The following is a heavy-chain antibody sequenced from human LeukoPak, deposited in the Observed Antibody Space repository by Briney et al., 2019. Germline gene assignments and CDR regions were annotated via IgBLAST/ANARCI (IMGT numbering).Heavy chain of an antibody. CDR2: ISWNSGTI. CDR1: GFTFDDYA. V-gene: IGHV3-9*01. CDR3: AKGYYDSGGYYAN. J-gene: IGHJ4*02. D-gene: IGHD3-22*01. Sequence: GGSLRLSCAASGFTFDDYAMDWVRQGPGKGLEWVSGISWNSGTIGYADSVKGRFTISRDNAKNSLYLQMNSLRAEDTALYYCAKGYYDSGGYYANWGQGTLVTVSS.